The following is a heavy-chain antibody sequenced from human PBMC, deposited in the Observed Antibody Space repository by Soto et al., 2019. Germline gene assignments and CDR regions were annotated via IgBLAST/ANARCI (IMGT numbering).Heavy chain of an antibody. CDR1: VFTFSSYG. CDR2: IWYDGSNK. D-gene: IGHD2-2*01. Sequence: PGGSLRLSCASSVFTFSSYGMHWVRQAPGKGLEWVAVIWYDGSNKYYADSVKGRFTISRDNSKNTLYLQMNSLRAEDTAVYYCARSYRGPDIVVVPAAYPYMDVWGKGNALTISS. CDR3: ARSYRGPDIVVVPAAYPYMDV. J-gene: IGHJ6*03. V-gene: IGHV3-33*01.